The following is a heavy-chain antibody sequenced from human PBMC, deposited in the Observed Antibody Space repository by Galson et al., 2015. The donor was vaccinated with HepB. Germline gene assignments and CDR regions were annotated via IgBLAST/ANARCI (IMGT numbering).Heavy chain of an antibody. CDR3: VTYYYDSGGYSY. Sequence: SLRLSCAASGLTFSRFWMHWVRQVPGKGLVWVSHINSDGSSTDYADSVKGRFTISRDNAKNTLYLQTDSPGAEDTAVYYCVTYYYDSGGYSYWGQGTLVTVAS. CDR1: GLTFSRFW. J-gene: IGHJ4*02. V-gene: IGHV3-74*01. CDR2: INSDGSST. D-gene: IGHD3-22*01.